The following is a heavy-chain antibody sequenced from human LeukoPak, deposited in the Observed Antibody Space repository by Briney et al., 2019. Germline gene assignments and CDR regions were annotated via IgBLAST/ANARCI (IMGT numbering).Heavy chain of an antibody. D-gene: IGHD3-3*01. CDR2: ISAYNGNT. Sequence: GASVKVSCKASGYTFTSYGISWVRQAPGQGLEWMGWISAYNGNTNYAQKPQGRVTMTTDTSTSTAYMELRSLRSDDTAVYYCARGLEWLTRRHTWFDPWGQGTLVTVSS. CDR1: GYTFTSYG. V-gene: IGHV1-18*01. CDR3: ARGLEWLTRRHTWFDP. J-gene: IGHJ5*02.